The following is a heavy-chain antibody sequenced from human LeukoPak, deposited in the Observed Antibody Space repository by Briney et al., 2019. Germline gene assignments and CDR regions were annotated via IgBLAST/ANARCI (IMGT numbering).Heavy chain of an antibody. CDR3: ARDHYYDSSGYYNWFDP. CDR1: GGTFSSYA. Sequence: SVKVSCKASGGTFSSYAISWVRQAPGQGLEWMGGIIPIFGTANYAQKFQGRVTITADESTSTAYMELSSLRSEDTAVYYCARDHYYDSSGYYNWFDPWGQGTLVTVSS. J-gene: IGHJ5*02. V-gene: IGHV1-69*13. CDR2: IIPIFGTA. D-gene: IGHD3-22*01.